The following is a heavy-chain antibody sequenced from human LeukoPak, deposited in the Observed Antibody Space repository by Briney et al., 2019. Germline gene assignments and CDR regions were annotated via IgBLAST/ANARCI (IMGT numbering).Heavy chain of an antibody. CDR3: ARDFGVTWYFDL. Sequence: KPGGSLRLSCAASGFTFISYDMNWVRQAPGKGLEWVSSISSSSSYIYYADSVKGRFTISRDNAKNSLYLQMNSLRAEDTAVYYWARDFGVTWYFDLWGRGTLVTVSS. D-gene: IGHD3-10*01. CDR2: ISSSSSYI. V-gene: IGHV3-21*01. CDR1: GFTFISYD. J-gene: IGHJ2*01.